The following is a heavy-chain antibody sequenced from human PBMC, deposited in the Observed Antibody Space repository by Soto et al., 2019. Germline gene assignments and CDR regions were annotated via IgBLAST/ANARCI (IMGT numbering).Heavy chain of an antibody. Sequence: EVQLVESGGGVVQPGGSLRLSCVASGFTFSSYSMVWVRQAPGKGLEWIAYIFVSSTTIHYADSVKGRFTVSRDNTQNSLFLLMNSLRAEHTAIYYCARDKDWAFDYWGQGTQVIVSS. J-gene: IGHJ4*02. CDR1: GFTFSSYS. D-gene: IGHD3-9*01. CDR3: ARDKDWAFDY. CDR2: IFVSSTTI. V-gene: IGHV3-48*04.